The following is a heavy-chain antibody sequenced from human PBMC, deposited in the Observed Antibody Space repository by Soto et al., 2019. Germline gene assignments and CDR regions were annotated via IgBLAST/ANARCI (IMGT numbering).Heavy chain of an antibody. CDR2: IYSGGST. CDR1: GFTVSSNY. Sequence: GGSLRLSCAASGFTVSSNYMSWVRQAPGKGLEWVSVIYSGGSTYYADSVKGRFTISRDNSKNTLYLQMNSLRAEDTAVYYCAREMSSGWYKDAFDIWGQGTMVTFSS. J-gene: IGHJ3*02. D-gene: IGHD6-19*01. CDR3: AREMSSGWYKDAFDI. V-gene: IGHV3-66*01.